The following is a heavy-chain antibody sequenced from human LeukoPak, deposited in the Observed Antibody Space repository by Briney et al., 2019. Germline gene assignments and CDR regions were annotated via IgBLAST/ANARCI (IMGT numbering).Heavy chain of an antibody. CDR2: IYYSGST. CDR1: GGSISSGSYY. D-gene: IGHD1-26*01. J-gene: IGHJ3*02. V-gene: IGHV4-61*10. CDR3: ATSYRTDAFDI. Sequence: PSETLSLTCTVSGGSISSGSYYWSWIRQPAGKGLEWIGYIYYSGSTNYNPSLKSRVTISVDTSKNQFSLKLSSVTAADTAVYYCATSYRTDAFDIWGQGTMVTVSS.